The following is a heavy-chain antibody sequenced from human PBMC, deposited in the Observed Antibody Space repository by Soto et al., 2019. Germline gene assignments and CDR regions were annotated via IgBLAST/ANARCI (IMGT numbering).Heavy chain of an antibody. D-gene: IGHD3-22*01. CDR1: GGTFSSYS. CDR3: AKDDYYDSCGYSPY. Sequence: QVQLVQSGAEVKKPGSSVKVSCKASGGTFSSYSISWVRQAPGQGLEWMGRIIPILGIANYAQKFQGRVTMTADKSTSTDYMELSSLRSEDTAVYYWAKDDYYDSCGYSPYWGQGTLVTVSS. CDR2: IIPILGIA. J-gene: IGHJ4*02. V-gene: IGHV1-69*08.